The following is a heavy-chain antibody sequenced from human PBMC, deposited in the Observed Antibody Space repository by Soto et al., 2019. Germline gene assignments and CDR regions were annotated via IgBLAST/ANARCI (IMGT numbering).Heavy chain of an antibody. CDR1: GGTFSSYT. CDR3: ARGGGSWYAEDY. CDR2: IIPILGIA. Sequence: QVQLVQSGAEVKKPGSSVKVSCKASGGTFSSYTISWVRQAPGQGLEWMGRIIPILGIANYAQKFQGRVTITADKSTSTADRERSSRRSEDTAVYYWARGGGSWYAEDYWGQGTLVTVSS. J-gene: IGHJ4*02. D-gene: IGHD6-13*01. V-gene: IGHV1-69*02.